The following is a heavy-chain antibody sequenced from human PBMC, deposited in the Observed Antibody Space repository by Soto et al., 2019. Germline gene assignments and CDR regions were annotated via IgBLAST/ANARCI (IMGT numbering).Heavy chain of an antibody. CDR2: ISAYNGNT. J-gene: IGHJ5*02. Sequence: ASVKVSCKASGYTFTSYGISWVRQAPGQGLEWMGWISAYNGNTNYAQKLQGRVTMTTDTSTSTAYMELRSLRSDDTAVYYCAEYYYDSSGYYPKFDPWGQGTLVTVSS. V-gene: IGHV1-18*01. CDR1: GYTFTSYG. CDR3: AEYYYDSSGYYPKFDP. D-gene: IGHD3-22*01.